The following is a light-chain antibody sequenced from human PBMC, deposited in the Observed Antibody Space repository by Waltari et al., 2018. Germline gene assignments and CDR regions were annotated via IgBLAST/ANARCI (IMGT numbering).Light chain of an antibody. Sequence: EIVLTQSPGTLSLSPGERPTLSCRASQSVSSSYLAWYQQKPGQAPRLLIYGASSRATGIPDRFSGSGSGTDFTLTISRLEPEDFAVYYCQQYGSSPPPFGGGTKVEIK. J-gene: IGKJ4*01. V-gene: IGKV3-20*01. CDR2: GAS. CDR1: QSVSSSY. CDR3: QQYGSSPPP.